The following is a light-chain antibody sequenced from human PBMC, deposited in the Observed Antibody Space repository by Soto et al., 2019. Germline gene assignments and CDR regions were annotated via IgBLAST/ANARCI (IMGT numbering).Light chain of an antibody. CDR3: QPYYSTPWS. Sequence: DIVMTQSPDSLAVSLGERATINCKSSQSVLYSSNNKNYLAWYQQKPGQPPKLLIYWASTREAGVPDRFSGSQSVTDLTLIIGSLQAEDVVVYCCQPYYSTPWSCGQGTKGEIK. V-gene: IGKV4-1*01. CDR1: QSVLYSSNNKNY. CDR2: WAS. J-gene: IGKJ1*01.